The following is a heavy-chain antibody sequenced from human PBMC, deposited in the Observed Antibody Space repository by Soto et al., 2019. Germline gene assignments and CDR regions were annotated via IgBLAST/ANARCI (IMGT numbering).Heavy chain of an antibody. CDR1: GLTFSKTA. J-gene: IGHJ5*02. V-gene: IGHV3-33*03. CDR3: ATIEFDD. CDR2: IWHDGTNE. Sequence: GGSLRLSCTVSGLTFSKTAMHWVRQAAGKGLEWVALIWHDGTNERYADSVKGRFTVSRDNSKNTLYLQMNSLRAQDTAVYFCATIEFDDWGQRTLVTVSS.